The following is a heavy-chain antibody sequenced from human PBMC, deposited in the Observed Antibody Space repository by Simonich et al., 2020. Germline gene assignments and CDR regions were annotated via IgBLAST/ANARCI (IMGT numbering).Heavy chain of an antibody. D-gene: IGHD2-15*01. Sequence: QVQLVQSGAEVKKPGASVKVSCKASGYTFTSYGISWVRQAPGQGLEWMGRSSAYNGNTNYAQNLKGRVTMTTDTSTSTAYMELRRLRSDDTAVYYCARASRGTWWYYYFDYWGQGTLVTVSS. V-gene: IGHV1-18*01. J-gene: IGHJ4*02. CDR2: SSAYNGNT. CDR3: ARASRGTWWYYYFDY. CDR1: GYTFTSYG.